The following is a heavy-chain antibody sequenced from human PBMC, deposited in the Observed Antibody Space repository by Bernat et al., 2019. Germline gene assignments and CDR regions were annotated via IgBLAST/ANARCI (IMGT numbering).Heavy chain of an antibody. J-gene: IGHJ3*02. CDR1: GFTFSSYE. CDR3: ASGVVVVTANPPDAFDI. CDR2: ISSSGSTI. D-gene: IGHD2-21*02. Sequence: EVQLVESGGGLVQPGGSLRLSCAASGFTFSSYEMNWVRQAPGKGLEWVSYISSSGSTIYYADSVKGRFNISRDNAKNSLYLQMNSLRAEDTAVYYCASGVVVVTANPPDAFDIWGKGKMVTVSS. V-gene: IGHV3-48*03.